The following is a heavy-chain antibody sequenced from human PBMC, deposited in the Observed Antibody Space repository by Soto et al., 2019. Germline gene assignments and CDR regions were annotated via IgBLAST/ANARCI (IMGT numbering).Heavy chain of an antibody. CDR1: GFTFSSYA. Sequence: PGGSLRLSCSTSGFTFSSYAMHWVRQAPGKGLEHVSAISSNGGSTYYADSVKGRFTISRDNSKNTLYLQMSSLRAEDTAVYYCVNSPPPYYDSSGYYDYWGQGTLVTVSS. J-gene: IGHJ4*02. V-gene: IGHV3-64D*08. CDR3: VNSPPPYYDSSGYYDY. D-gene: IGHD3-22*01. CDR2: ISSNGGST.